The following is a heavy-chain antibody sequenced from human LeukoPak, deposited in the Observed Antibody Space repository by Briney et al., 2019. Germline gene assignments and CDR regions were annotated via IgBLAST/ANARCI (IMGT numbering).Heavy chain of an antibody. V-gene: IGHV3-23*01. D-gene: IGHD3-9*01. Sequence: PGGSLRLSCAAPGFTFSSYAMSWVRQAPGKGLEWVSAISGSGGSTYYADSVKGRFTISRDNSKNTLYLQMNSLRAEDTAVYYCAKDHYDILTGITGGSDYWGQGTLVTVSS. J-gene: IGHJ4*02. CDR1: GFTFSSYA. CDR2: ISGSGGST. CDR3: AKDHYDILTGITGGSDY.